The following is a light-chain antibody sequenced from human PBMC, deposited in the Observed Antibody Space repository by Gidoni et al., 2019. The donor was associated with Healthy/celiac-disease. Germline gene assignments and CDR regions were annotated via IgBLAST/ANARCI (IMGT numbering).Light chain of an antibody. Sequence: QAGLTPPLSVPKGLRQTATLTCTGNSNIVGNQGAAWLQQHQGHPPKLLTYRNNNRPSGISERFSASRSGNTASLTITGLQPEDEADYYCSALDSSLSAWVFGGGTKLTVL. J-gene: IGLJ3*02. CDR1: SNIVGNQG. CDR2: RNN. CDR3: SALDSSLSAWV. V-gene: IGLV10-54*02.